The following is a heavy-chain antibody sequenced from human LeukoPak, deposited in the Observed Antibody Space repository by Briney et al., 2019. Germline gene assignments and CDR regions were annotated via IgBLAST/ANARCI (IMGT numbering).Heavy chain of an antibody. D-gene: IGHD3-3*01. Sequence: GGSLRLSCAASGFTFSSYSMNRVRQAPGKGLEWVSSISSSSSYIYYADSVKGRFTISRDNSKNTLYLQMNSLRAEDTAVYYCARDRWSGYSYGMDVWGQGTTVTVSS. CDR2: ISSSSSYI. V-gene: IGHV3-21*04. CDR1: GFTFSSYS. J-gene: IGHJ6*02. CDR3: ARDRWSGYSYGMDV.